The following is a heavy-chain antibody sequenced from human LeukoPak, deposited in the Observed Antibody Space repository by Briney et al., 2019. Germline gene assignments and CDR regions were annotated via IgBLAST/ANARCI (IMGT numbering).Heavy chain of an antibody. CDR2: IYYSGST. D-gene: IGHD3-10*01. V-gene: IGHV4-59*01. J-gene: IGHJ6*03. CDR3: ARVGAGTVYYGSGRNYYYYYMDV. CDR1: VGSISSYY. Sequence: SETLSLTCTVSVGSISSYYWSWIRQPPGKGPEWIGYIYYSGSTNYNASLKSRVAISVDTSKDQFSLKLNSVTAADTAVYFCARVGAGTVYYGSGRNYYYYYMDVWGKGTTVTISS.